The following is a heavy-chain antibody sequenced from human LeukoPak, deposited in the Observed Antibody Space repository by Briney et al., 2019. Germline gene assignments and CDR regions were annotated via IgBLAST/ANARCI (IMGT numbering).Heavy chain of an antibody. CDR1: GGSISSYY. Sequence: SQTLSLTCTVSGGSISSYYWSWIRQPAGKRLEWIGRIYTSWSTNYNHSLKSLVTMSVGTSKSQFSLKLSSVTAADTGVYYCARVRSVGAILYYGMDVWGQGTTVTVSS. CDR3: ARVRSVGAILYYGMDV. V-gene: IGHV4-4*07. D-gene: IGHD1-26*01. CDR2: IYTSWST. J-gene: IGHJ6*02.